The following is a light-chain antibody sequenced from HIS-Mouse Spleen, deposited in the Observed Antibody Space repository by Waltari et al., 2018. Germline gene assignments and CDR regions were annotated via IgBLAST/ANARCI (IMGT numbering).Light chain of an antibody. V-gene: IGKV1-9*01. CDR1: QGISSY. J-gene: IGKJ1*01. CDR2: AAS. Sequence: DIQLTQSPSFLSASVGDRVTITCRASQGISSYLAWYQQKPGKAPKLLIYAASTLQSGVLSRFSGSGSETEFTLTISSLQPEDFATYYCQQLNSYPPTVGQGTKVEIK. CDR3: QQLNSYPPT.